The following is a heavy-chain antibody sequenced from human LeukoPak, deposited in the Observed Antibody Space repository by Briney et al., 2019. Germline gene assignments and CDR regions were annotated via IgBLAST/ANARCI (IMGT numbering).Heavy chain of an antibody. J-gene: IGHJ4*02. Sequence: ASVKVSCKASGGTFSSYAISWVRQAPGQGLEWMGGIIPIFGTANYAQKFQGRVTMTRGTSTSTVYMELSSLRSEDTAVYYCARRNIRYIDYWGQGTLVTVSS. CDR3: ARRNIRYIDY. V-gene: IGHV1-69*05. CDR1: GGTFSSYA. D-gene: IGHD1-14*01. CDR2: IIPIFGTA.